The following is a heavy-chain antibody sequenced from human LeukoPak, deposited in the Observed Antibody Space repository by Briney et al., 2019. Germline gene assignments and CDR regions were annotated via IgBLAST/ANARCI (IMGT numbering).Heavy chain of an antibody. CDR2: IYYSGST. Sequence: SETLSLTCTVSGGSISSYYWSWIRQPPGKGLEWIAYIYYSGSTNYNPSLKSRVTISVDTSKNQFSLKLSSVTAADTAVYYCARGVPKTMIVVVIKRWWFDPWGQGTLVTVSS. CDR3: ARGVPKTMIVVVIKRWWFDP. D-gene: IGHD3-22*01. J-gene: IGHJ5*02. V-gene: IGHV4-59*12. CDR1: GGSISSYY.